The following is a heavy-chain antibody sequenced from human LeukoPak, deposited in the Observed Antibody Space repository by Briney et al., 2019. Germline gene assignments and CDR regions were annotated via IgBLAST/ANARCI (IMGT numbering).Heavy chain of an antibody. CDR1: GFTFSSYA. J-gene: IGHJ4*02. D-gene: IGHD1-26*01. CDR2: FSGSGGST. V-gene: IGHV3-23*01. Sequence: GGSLRLSCAASGFTFSSYAMSWVRQAPGMGLECISGFSGSGGSTYYADSVKGRFTISRDNSKNTLYLQMNSLRAEDTAIYYCAKDRAWGAFAYWGQGTLVTVSS. CDR3: AKDRAWGAFAY.